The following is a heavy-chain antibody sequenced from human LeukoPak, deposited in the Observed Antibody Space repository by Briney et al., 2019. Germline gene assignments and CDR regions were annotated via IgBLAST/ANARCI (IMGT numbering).Heavy chain of an antibody. D-gene: IGHD1-1*01. CDR3: ARDHNYAFDN. V-gene: IGHV3-48*01. CDR1: GFPFIEYS. J-gene: IGHJ4*02. CDR2: IGIDSGNT. Sequence: GGSLRLSCTASGFPFIEYSMNWVRQVPGKGLEWISYIGIDSGNTKYADSVRGRFTVSADKAKNSLYLQMNSLRVEDTAVYYCARDHNYAFDNWGQGTLVSVAS.